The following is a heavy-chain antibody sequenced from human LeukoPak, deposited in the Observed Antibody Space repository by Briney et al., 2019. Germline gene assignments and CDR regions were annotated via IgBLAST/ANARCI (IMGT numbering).Heavy chain of an antibody. J-gene: IGHJ6*03. Sequence: GGSLRLSCAASGFTFSSYGMHWVRQAPGKGLEWVAFIRYDGSTKYYADSVKGRFTISRDNSKNTLYLQMNSLRAVDTAVYYCAKDGSEYDILTGYYGIGDYYYMDVWGKGTTVTVSS. CDR3: AKDGSEYDILTGYYGIGDYYYMDV. CDR2: IRYDGSTK. V-gene: IGHV3-30*02. CDR1: GFTFSSYG. D-gene: IGHD3-9*01.